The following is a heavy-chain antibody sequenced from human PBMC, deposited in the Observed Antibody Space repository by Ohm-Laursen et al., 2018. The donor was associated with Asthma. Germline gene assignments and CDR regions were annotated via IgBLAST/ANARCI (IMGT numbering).Heavy chain of an antibody. CDR3: ARDSGWNALDH. D-gene: IGHD1-1*01. J-gene: IGHJ4*02. Sequence: SLRLSCAASGYTFSRYSIHWVRQVPGKGLEWVANVKPDGTENAYLDSVRGRFTISKDNAKNSLFLQMNSLRGEDTALYYCARDSGWNALDHWGQGTLVSVSS. CDR1: GYTFSRYS. CDR2: VKPDGTEN. V-gene: IGHV3-7*05.